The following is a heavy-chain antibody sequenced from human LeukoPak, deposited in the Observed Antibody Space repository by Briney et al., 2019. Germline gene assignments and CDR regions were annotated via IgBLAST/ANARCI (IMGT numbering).Heavy chain of an antibody. CDR1: GFTFDDYG. J-gene: IGHJ4*02. CDR2: INWNGGST. CDR3: TRDRGMWIQLVDY. D-gene: IGHD5-18*01. Sequence: AGGSLRLSCAASGFTFDDYGMSWVRQAPGKGLEWVSGINWNGGSTGYADSVKGRFTISRDNAKNSLYLQMNSLRAEDTALYYCTRDRGMWIQLVDYWGQGTLVTVSS. V-gene: IGHV3-20*04.